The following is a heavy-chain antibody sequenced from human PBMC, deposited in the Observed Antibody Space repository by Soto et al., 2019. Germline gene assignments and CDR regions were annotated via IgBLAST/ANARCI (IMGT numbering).Heavy chain of an antibody. CDR2: IYHSGST. Sequence: SETLSLTCTVSGGSISSYYWSWIRQPPGKGLKWIGEIYHSGSTNYNPSLKSRVTISVDKSKNQFSLKLSSVTAADTAVYYCARWWSGSRQGFDPWGQGTLGTSPQ. CDR3: ARWWSGSRQGFDP. V-gene: IGHV4-59*12. CDR1: GGSISSYY. D-gene: IGHD3-3*01. J-gene: IGHJ5*02.